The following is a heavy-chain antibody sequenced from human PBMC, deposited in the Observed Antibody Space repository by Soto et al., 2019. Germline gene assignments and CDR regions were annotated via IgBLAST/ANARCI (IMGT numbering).Heavy chain of an antibody. CDR3: ARAPTVVTRYFAY. J-gene: IGHJ4*02. Sequence: SETLSLTCDVSGGPVGYTSFYWGWLRQSPGKGLEWIGSVHHSVTTYYNPSLKGRVTISMDTSKNQFSLKLSSVTAADTAVYYCARAPTVVTRYFAYWGQGTLVTVSA. V-gene: IGHV4-39*07. CDR2: VHHSVTT. D-gene: IGHD4-17*01. CDR1: GGPVGYTSFY.